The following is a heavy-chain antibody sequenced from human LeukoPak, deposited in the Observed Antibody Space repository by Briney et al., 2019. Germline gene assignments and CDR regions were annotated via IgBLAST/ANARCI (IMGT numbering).Heavy chain of an antibody. CDR1: GYTFTDYY. Sequence: ASVNVSCKASGYTFTDYYMHWVRQAPGQGLEWMGWMNPNSGGTNYAQRFQGRVTMTRDTSIGTAYMELSRLGSDDTAVYYCARAQTVVAATPGGYWGQGTLVTVSS. CDR2: MNPNSGGT. D-gene: IGHD2-15*01. V-gene: IGHV1-2*02. J-gene: IGHJ4*02. CDR3: ARAQTVVAATPGGY.